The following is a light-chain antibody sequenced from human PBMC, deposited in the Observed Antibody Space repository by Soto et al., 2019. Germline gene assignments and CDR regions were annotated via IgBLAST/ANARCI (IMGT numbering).Light chain of an antibody. CDR3: QQSYSTPLT. J-gene: IGKJ4*01. Sequence: DIQMTQSPATLSSSVGDRVTLTCRASQSISSWLAWYQQKPGKAPKVLIFDASSLESGVPSRVRGSGSATEFTLTISSLQPDDFETYYCQQSYSTPLTFGGGTKVDI. V-gene: IGKV1-5*01. CDR2: DAS. CDR1: QSISSW.